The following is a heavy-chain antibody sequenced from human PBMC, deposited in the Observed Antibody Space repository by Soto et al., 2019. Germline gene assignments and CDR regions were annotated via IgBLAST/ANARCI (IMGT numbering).Heavy chain of an antibody. V-gene: IGHV1-8*01. CDR2: MNPNSGNT. Sequence: ASVKVSCKASGYTFTSYNINWVRQATGQGQERMGLMNPNSGNTGYAQKFQGRVTMTRNTSISTAYMELSSLRSEDTAVYYCARGRRGYVYYYYYYMDVWGKGTTVTVSS. CDR1: GYTFTSYN. J-gene: IGHJ6*03. D-gene: IGHD5-12*01. CDR3: ARGRRGYVYYYYYYMDV.